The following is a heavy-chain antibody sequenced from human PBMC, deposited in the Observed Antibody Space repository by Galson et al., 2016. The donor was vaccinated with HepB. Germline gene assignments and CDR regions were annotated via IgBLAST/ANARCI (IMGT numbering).Heavy chain of an antibody. D-gene: IGHD3-10*01. CDR1: GYSFTGYW. J-gene: IGHJ5*02. V-gene: IGHV5-51*01. CDR2: IYPGDSDT. Sequence: QSGAEVKKPGESLKISCKASGYSFTGYWIGWVRRRPGKGLEWMGIIYPGDSDTRYSPSFQGQVTISADKSTPTPYPQGSSLKASDTAMYYFAKDRGHITPVGSWLDPWGQGTLVTVSS. CDR3: AKDRGHITPVGSWLDP.